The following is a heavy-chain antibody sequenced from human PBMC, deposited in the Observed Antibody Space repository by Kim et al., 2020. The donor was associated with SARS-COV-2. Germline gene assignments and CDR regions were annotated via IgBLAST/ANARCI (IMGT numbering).Heavy chain of an antibody. Sequence: GGSLRLSCAASGFTFSSYGMHWVRQAPGKGLEWVAVISYDGSNKYYADSVKGRFTISRDNSKNTLYLQMNSLRAEDTAVYYCANLNYYDSSGYYPPFDY. D-gene: IGHD3-22*01. CDR3: ANLNYYDSSGYYPPFDY. V-gene: IGHV3-30*18. CDR1: GFTFSSYG. CDR2: ISYDGSNK. J-gene: IGHJ4*01.